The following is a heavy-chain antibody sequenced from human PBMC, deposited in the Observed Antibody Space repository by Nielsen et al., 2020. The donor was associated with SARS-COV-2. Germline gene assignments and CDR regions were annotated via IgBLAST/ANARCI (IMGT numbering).Heavy chain of an antibody. J-gene: IGHJ4*02. Sequence: GSLRLSCTVSGGSISDYYWTWIRQPPGKGLEWIGYIYYSGSTNYNPYLKRRVTISEDTSKNQFSLKLSSVTAADTAVYYCSRVAYYYDIRAYYPLDYWGQGILVTVSS. CDR2: IYYSGST. CDR3: SRVAYYYDIRAYYPLDY. CDR1: GGSISDYY. V-gene: IGHV4-59*01. D-gene: IGHD3-22*01.